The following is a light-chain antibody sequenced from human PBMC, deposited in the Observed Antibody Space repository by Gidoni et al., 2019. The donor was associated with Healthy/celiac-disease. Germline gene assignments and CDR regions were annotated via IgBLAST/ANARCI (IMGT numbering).Light chain of an antibody. Sequence: ESVLAQSPGTLSLSPGERATLSCRASQSFGSNYLAWYQHKPVTTPRLLIYYASSRAAGIPDRFSGIGSGTYFTLPISILEPEDFAVYYCQQYGSPPRTFGQGTRVEI. J-gene: IGKJ1*01. V-gene: IGKV3-20*01. CDR2: YAS. CDR3: QQYGSPPRT. CDR1: QSFGSNY.